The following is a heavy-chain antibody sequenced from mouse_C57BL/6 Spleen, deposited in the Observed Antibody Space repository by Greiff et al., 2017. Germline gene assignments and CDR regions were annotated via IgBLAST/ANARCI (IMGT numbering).Heavy chain of an antibody. D-gene: IGHD1-1*01. Sequence: QVQLQQSGAELMKPGASVKLSCKATGYTFTGYWIEWVKQRPGHGLEWIGAILPGSGSTNYNEKFTGKATFTADTSSNTAYMQLSSLTTYDSAIYYCTRQHYYGSQYYFDYWGQGTTLTVSS. CDR1: GYTFTGYW. J-gene: IGHJ2*01. CDR3: TRQHYYGSQYYFDY. CDR2: ILPGSGST. V-gene: IGHV1-9*01.